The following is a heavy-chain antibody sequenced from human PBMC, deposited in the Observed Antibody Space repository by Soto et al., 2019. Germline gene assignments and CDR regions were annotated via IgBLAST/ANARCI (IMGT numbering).Heavy chain of an antibody. CDR1: GGSISSGGYY. D-gene: IGHD1-26*01. Sequence: QVQLQESGPGLVKPSQTLSLTCTVSGGSISSGGYYWSWIRQHPGKGLEWIGYIYYSGSTYYNPSLKSRVTISVDTSKNQFSLKLSSVTAADTAVYYCARDSRRHSGSYYRFDYWGQGTLVAVSS. CDR2: IYYSGST. V-gene: IGHV4-31*03. J-gene: IGHJ4*02. CDR3: ARDSRRHSGSYYRFDY.